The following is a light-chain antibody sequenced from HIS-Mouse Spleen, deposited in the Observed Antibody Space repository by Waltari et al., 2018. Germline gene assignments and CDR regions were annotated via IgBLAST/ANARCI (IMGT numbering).Light chain of an antibody. J-gene: IGLJ2*01. CDR3: YSTDSSGNHRV. Sequence: SYELTQPPSVSVSPGQTARITCSGDALPKKYAYWYQQKSGQAPVLVIYEDSKRPPGIPGRVSGSSSGTMATVTISGAQVEDEADYYCYSTDSSGNHRVFGGGTKLTVL. CDR2: EDS. V-gene: IGLV3-10*01. CDR1: ALPKKY.